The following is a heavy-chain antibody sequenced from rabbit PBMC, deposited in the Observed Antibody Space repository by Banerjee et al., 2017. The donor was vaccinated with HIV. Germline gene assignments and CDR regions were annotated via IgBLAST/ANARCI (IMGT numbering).Heavy chain of an antibody. CDR1: GFTLSSYY. CDR3: ARDLADIIGWNFGL. V-gene: IGHV1S45*01. Sequence: QQQLEESAGGLVQPGGSLKLSCKASGFTLSSYYMSWVRQAPGKGLEWIGCIGTGSGRTYYASWAKGRFTISKTSSTTVTLQATSLTVADTATYFCARDLADIIGWNFGLWGPGTLVTVS. D-gene: IGHD4-1*01. J-gene: IGHJ4*01. CDR2: IGTGSGRT.